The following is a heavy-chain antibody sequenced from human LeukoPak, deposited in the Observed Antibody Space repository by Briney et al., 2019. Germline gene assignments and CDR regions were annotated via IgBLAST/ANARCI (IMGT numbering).Heavy chain of an antibody. D-gene: IGHD3-16*02. CDR2: FDPEDGET. V-gene: IGHV1-24*01. J-gene: IGHJ4*02. CDR1: GYTLTELS. Sequence: GASVKVSCKVSGYTLTELSMHWVRQAPGKGLEWMGGFDPEDGETIYAQKFQGRVTMTEDTSTDTAYMELSSLRSEDTAVYYCATFLSPVKTTFGGVIVIDYWGQGTLVTVSS. CDR3: ATFLSPVKTTFGGVIVIDY.